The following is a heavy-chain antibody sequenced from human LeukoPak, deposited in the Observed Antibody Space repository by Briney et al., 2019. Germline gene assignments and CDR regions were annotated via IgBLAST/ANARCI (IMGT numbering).Heavy chain of an antibody. CDR3: ARRRSGWGFDY. J-gene: IGHJ4*02. CDR2: IYYSGGT. D-gene: IGHD6-19*01. V-gene: IGHV4-39*01. Sequence: SETLSLTCTVSGGSISSSSYYWGWIRQPPGKGLEWIGSIYYSGGTYYNPSLKSRVTISVDTSKNQFSLKLSSVTAADTAVYYCARRRSGWGFDYWGQGTLVTVSS. CDR1: GGSISSSSYY.